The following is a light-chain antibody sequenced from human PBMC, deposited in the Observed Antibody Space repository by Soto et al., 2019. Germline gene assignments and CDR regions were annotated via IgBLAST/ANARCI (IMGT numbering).Light chain of an antibody. J-gene: IGKJ3*01. CDR2: DAF. Sequence: IVLTQSPGTLSLSPGERVTLSCRASQRVRSYLAWYQQKPGQTPRLLIYDAFNRATGIPARFSGSGSGTDFTLTISSLEPEDFAVYYCQQRGNWPQTFGPGTKVDIK. V-gene: IGKV3-11*01. CDR1: QRVRSY. CDR3: QQRGNWPQT.